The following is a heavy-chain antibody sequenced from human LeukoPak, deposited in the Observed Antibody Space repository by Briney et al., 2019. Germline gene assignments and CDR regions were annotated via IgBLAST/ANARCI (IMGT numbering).Heavy chain of an antibody. CDR2: IYSGGST. V-gene: IGHV3-66*01. CDR3: ARTMVRGVTDDY. J-gene: IGHJ4*02. Sequence: GGSLRLSCAASGFTFSSYSMSWVRQAPGKGLEWVSVIYSGGSTYYADSVKGRFTISRDNSKNTLYLQMNSLRAEDTAVYYCARTMVRGVTDDYWGQGTLVTVSS. D-gene: IGHD3-10*01. CDR1: GFTFSSYS.